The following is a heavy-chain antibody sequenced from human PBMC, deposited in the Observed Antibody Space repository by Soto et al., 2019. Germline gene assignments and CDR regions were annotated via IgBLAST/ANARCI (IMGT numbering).Heavy chain of an antibody. V-gene: IGHV1-8*01. J-gene: IGHJ6*03. CDR3: ARRSYDFWSGYFYYYYMDV. CDR2: MNPNSGNT. CDR1: GYTFTSYD. Sequence: QVQLVQSGAEVKKPGASVKVSCKASGYTFTSYDINWVRQATGQGLEWMGWMNPNSGNTGYAQKFQGRVTMTRNTSISTAYMELSSLRSEDTAVYYCARRSYDFWSGYFYYYYMDVWGKGTTVTVSS. D-gene: IGHD3-3*01.